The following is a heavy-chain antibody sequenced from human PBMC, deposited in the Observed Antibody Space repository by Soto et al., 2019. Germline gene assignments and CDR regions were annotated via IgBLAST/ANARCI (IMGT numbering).Heavy chain of an antibody. CDR3: ARGDCSGGRCYHYNWFDP. J-gene: IGHJ5*02. D-gene: IGHD2-15*01. Sequence: SETLSLTCTVSGGSISSGGYYWSWIRQHPGKGLEWIGHIYYSGSTYYNPSLKSRVTISVDTSKNQFSLKLSSVTAADTAVHYCARGDCSGGRCYHYNWFDPWGQGTLVTVSS. CDR1: GGSISSGGYY. V-gene: IGHV4-31*03. CDR2: IYYSGST.